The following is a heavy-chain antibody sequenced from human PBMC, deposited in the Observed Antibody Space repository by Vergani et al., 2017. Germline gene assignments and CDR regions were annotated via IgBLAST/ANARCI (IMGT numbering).Heavy chain of an antibody. CDR2: IYYSGST. Sequence: QVQLQESGPGLVKPSETLSLTCTVSGGSISSYYWSWIRQPPGKGLEWIGYIYYSGSTNYNPSLKSRVTISVATSKNQFSLKLSSVTAADTAVYYCASSYVRYYYYYMDVWGKGTTVTVSS. D-gene: IGHD1-26*01. CDR1: GGSISSYY. V-gene: IGHV4-59*01. J-gene: IGHJ6*03. CDR3: ASSYVRYYYYYMDV.